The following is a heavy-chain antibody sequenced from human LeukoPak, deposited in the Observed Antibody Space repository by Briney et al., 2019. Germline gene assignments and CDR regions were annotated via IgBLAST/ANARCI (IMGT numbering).Heavy chain of an antibody. V-gene: IGHV1-24*01. CDR1: GYTLTELS. CDR3: ATAVRYCSGGSCYSAYFDY. J-gene: IGHJ4*02. D-gene: IGHD2-15*01. Sequence: ASVKVSCKVSGYTLTELSMHWVRQAPGKGLEWMGGFDPEDGETIYAQKFQGRVTMTEDTSTDTAYMELSSLRSEDTAVYYCATAVRYCSGGSCYSAYFDYWGQGILVTVSS. CDR2: FDPEDGET.